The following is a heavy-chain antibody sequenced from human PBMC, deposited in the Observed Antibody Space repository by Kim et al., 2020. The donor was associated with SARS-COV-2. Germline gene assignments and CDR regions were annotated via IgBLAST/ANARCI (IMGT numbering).Heavy chain of an antibody. D-gene: IGHD3-10*01. Sequence: FQGRVTITADESTSTAYMELSSLRSEDTAVYYCARAGRYYGSGSLNWFDPWGQGTLVTVSS. J-gene: IGHJ5*02. CDR3: ARAGRYYGSGSLNWFDP. V-gene: IGHV1-69*01.